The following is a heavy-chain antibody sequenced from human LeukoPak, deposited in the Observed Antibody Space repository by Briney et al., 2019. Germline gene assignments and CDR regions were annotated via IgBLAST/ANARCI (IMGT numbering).Heavy chain of an antibody. Sequence: GGSLRLSCAASGFSFDDYGMSWVRQAPGKGLEWVSGINWNGGSTGYADSVKGRFTISRDNAKNSLYLQMNSLRAGDTAVYYCARVSGFSGLAFDYWGQGTLVTVSS. V-gene: IGHV3-20*04. CDR3: ARVSGFSGLAFDY. CDR2: INWNGGST. D-gene: IGHD3-22*01. CDR1: GFSFDDYG. J-gene: IGHJ4*02.